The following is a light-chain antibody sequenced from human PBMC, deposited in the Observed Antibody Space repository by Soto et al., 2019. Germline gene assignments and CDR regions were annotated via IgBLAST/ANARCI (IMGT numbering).Light chain of an antibody. J-gene: IGLJ1*01. CDR2: SNT. CDR3: AAWDDSLSNYV. Sequence: QSVLTQPPSASGTPGQRVTISCSGSSSNIGSNTVSWYRQLPGTSPKLLIYSNTQRPSGVPDRFSGSKSGSSASLAISGLLSEDEADYYCAAWDDSLSNYVFGTGNKVTV. V-gene: IGLV1-44*01. CDR1: SSNIGSNT.